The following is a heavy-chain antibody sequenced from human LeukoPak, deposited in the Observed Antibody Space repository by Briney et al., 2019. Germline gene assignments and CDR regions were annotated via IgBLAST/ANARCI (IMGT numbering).Heavy chain of an antibody. CDR3: TTLGMIVSSSADAFDI. J-gene: IGHJ3*02. CDR1: GFTVSSNS. D-gene: IGHD3-22*01. V-gene: IGHV3-53*01. Sequence: GSLRLSCTVSGFTVSSNSMSWVRQAPGKGLEWVSFIYSDNTHYSDSVKGRFTISRDNSKNTLYLQMNSLRAEDTAVYYCTTLGMIVSSSADAFDIWGQGTMVTVSS. CDR2: IYSDNT.